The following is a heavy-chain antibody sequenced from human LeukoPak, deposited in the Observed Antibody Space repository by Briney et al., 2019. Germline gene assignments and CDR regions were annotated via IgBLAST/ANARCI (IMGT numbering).Heavy chain of an antibody. CDR3: ARDEPEYSSSSRGPFDY. D-gene: IGHD6-6*01. CDR1: GFTFSTYW. Sequence: GGSLRLSCAASGFTFSTYWMGWVRQAPGKALEWVANIKHDGSEKYYVDSMKGRFTISRDNAKNSLYLQMNSLRAEDTAVYYCARDEPEYSSSSRGPFDYWGQGTLVTVSS. CDR2: IKHDGSEK. J-gene: IGHJ4*02. V-gene: IGHV3-7*01.